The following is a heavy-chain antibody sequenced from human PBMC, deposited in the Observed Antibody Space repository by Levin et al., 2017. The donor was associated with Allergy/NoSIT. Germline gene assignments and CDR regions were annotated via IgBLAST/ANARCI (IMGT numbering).Heavy chain of an antibody. D-gene: IGHD2-2*01. CDR1: GFIFTNYG. Sequence: PGGSLRLSCAASGFIFTNYGIHWVRQAPGKGLEWVAVILYDGSNQYYADSVKGRFTISRDNSKSSLYLQMDSLRAEDTAVYYCAKDRGGDDVVSVPTGKSYSFNIWGQGTLVTVSS. CDR3: AKDRGGDDVVSVPTGKSYSFNI. J-gene: IGHJ3*02. CDR2: ILYDGSNQ. V-gene: IGHV3-30*18.